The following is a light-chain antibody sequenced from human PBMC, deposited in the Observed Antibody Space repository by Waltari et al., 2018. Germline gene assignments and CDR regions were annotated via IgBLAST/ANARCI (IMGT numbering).Light chain of an antibody. CDR2: GAS. Sequence: EIVLTQSPGTLSLSPGERATLSCRASQSVTSTYLAWYQQKPGQAPRLLIYGASSRATAIPDRFSGSGSGTDFTLTSTRLEPEDSAVYYCQPYDDSPPWTFGQGTKVEIK. J-gene: IGKJ1*01. CDR1: QSVTSTY. V-gene: IGKV3-20*01. CDR3: QPYDDSPPWT.